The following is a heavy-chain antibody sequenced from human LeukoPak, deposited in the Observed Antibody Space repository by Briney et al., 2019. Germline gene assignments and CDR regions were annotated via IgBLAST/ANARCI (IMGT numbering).Heavy chain of an antibody. J-gene: IGHJ4*02. Sequence: SETRSLTCTLSGGSTTSYYWSWIRHPPGKGLEWIGYIYYSGSTNYNPSPKSRVTISVDTSKNQSSLKLSSVTAADTAVYYCARDRPVDYDFWSGYYDYWGQGTLVTVSS. V-gene: IGHV4-59*01. D-gene: IGHD3-3*01. CDR3: ARDRPVDYDFWSGYYDY. CDR2: IYYSGST. CDR1: GGSTTSYY.